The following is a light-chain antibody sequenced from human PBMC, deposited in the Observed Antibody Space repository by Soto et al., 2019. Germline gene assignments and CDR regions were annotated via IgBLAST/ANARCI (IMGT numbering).Light chain of an antibody. Sequence: EMVMTQSPVTLSVSPGERATLSCRASRSISTNLAWYQQKPGQAPRLLIYGASTRATGITARFSGSGSGTEFTLTISSLQSEDFAVYYCQQYNTWPPYTFGQGTKLEIK. V-gene: IGKV3-15*01. J-gene: IGKJ2*01. CDR2: GAS. CDR3: QQYNTWPPYT. CDR1: RSISTN.